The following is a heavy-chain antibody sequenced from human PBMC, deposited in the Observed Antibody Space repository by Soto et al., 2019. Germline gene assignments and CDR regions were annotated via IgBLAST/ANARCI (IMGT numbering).Heavy chain of an antibody. J-gene: IGHJ6*02. D-gene: IGHD3-22*01. CDR1: GFTFSSYA. V-gene: IGHV3-23*01. Sequence: GGSLRLSCAASGFTFSSYAMSWVRQAPGKGLEWVSAISGSGGSTYYADSVKGRFTISRDNSKNTLYLQMNSLRAEDTAVYYCAKRYYYDSSGYLTPDYYYYGMDVWGQATTVTVS. CDR3: AKRYYYDSSGYLTPDYYYYGMDV. CDR2: ISGSGGST.